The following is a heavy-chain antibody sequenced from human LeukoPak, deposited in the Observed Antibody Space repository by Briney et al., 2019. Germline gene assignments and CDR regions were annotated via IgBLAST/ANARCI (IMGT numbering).Heavy chain of an antibody. CDR1: GFTVSSNY. CDR2: IYSGGST. Sequence: SGGSLRLSCAASGFTVSSNYMSWVRQAPGKGLEWVSVIYSGGSTYYADSVKGRFTISRDNSKNTLHLQMNSLRAEDTAVYCCARDHCSGGSCYGYYYYGMDVWGQGTTVTVSS. V-gene: IGHV3-53*01. J-gene: IGHJ6*02. CDR3: ARDHCSGGSCYGYYYYGMDV. D-gene: IGHD2-15*01.